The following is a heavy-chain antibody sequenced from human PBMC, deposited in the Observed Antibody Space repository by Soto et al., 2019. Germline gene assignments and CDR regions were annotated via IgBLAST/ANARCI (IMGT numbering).Heavy chain of an antibody. CDR1: GYTFTSYG. V-gene: IGHV1-18*01. D-gene: IGHD1-1*01. J-gene: IGHJ4*02. CDR2: ISDHNGNT. Sequence: QVHLVQSGAEVKKPGASVKVSCKGSGYTFTSYGITWVRQAPGQGLEWMGWISDHNGNTDYAQKLQGRVTVTRDTPMSTAYMELRSLRSDDTAVYYCARGRYGYYWGQGALVTVSS. CDR3: ARGRYGYY.